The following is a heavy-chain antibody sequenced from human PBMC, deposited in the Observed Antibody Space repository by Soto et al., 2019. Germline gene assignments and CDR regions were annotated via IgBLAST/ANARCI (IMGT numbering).Heavy chain of an antibody. J-gene: IGHJ4*02. V-gene: IGHV4-59*01. CDR1: GDSISTFY. D-gene: IGHD3-22*01. Sequence: SETMSLTCTVSGDSISTFYWGWMRQSQGNELEWIGYVYYTRSPNYNPSLNSRVTISVDRSKNQFSLKLTSANAADTAVYYCARGRTVRNYADDSSDYFYFFDYWGQGTQVTVSS. CDR2: VYYTRSP. CDR3: ARGRTVRNYADDSSDYFYFFDY.